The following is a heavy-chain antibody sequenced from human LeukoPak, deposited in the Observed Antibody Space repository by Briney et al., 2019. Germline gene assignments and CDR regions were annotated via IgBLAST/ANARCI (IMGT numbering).Heavy chain of an antibody. J-gene: IGHJ4*02. CDR2: ISYDGSNK. V-gene: IGHV3-30-3*01. Sequence: PGRSLRLSCAASGFTFSNYAMHWFRQAPGKGLEWVAAISYDGSNKYYADSVKGRLSISRDNSKNTLYLQMNSLRAEDTAVYYCARDGTHNWDHFDYWGQGTLVTVSS. CDR3: ARDGTHNWDHFDY. CDR1: GFTFSNYA. D-gene: IGHD1-1*01.